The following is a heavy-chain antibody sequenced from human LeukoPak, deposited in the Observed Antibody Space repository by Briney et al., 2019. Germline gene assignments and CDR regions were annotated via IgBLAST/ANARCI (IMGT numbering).Heavy chain of an antibody. CDR1: GFTFSSYW. CDR2: IKQDGSEK. CDR3: ASLNVITMVKDGMDV. Sequence: PGGSLRLSCAASGFTFSSYWMSWVRQAPGKGLEWVANIKQDGSEKYYVDSVKGRFTISRDNAKNSLYLQMNSLRAEDTAVYYCASLNVITMVKDGMDVWGQGTTVTVSS. V-gene: IGHV3-7*01. J-gene: IGHJ6*02. D-gene: IGHD3-10*01.